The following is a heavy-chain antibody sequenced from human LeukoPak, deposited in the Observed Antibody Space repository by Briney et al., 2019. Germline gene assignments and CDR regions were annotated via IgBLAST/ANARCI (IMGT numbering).Heavy chain of an antibody. D-gene: IGHD6-13*01. V-gene: IGHV3-30-3*01. J-gene: IGHJ4*02. CDR3: ARSREQLVPPGDY. CDR2: ISYDGSNK. CDR1: GFTFSSYA. Sequence: PGGSLRLSCAASGFTFSSYAMHWVRQAPGKGLEWVAVISYDGSNKYYADSVKGRFTISRDNSKNTLYLQMNSPRAEDTAVYYCARSREQLVPPGDYWGQGTLVTVSS.